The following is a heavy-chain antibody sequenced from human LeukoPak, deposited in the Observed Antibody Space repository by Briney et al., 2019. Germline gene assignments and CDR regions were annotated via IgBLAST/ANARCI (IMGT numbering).Heavy chain of an antibody. D-gene: IGHD3-22*01. J-gene: IGHJ4*02. V-gene: IGHV1-2*06. CDR2: INPNSGGT. Sequence: ASVKVSCKASGYTVTGYYMHWVRQAPGQGLEWMGRINPNSGGTNYAQKFQGRVTMTRDTSISTAYMELSRLRSDDTAVYYCARRSYYYDSSGYSPPDGFHYWGQGTLVTVSS. CDR1: GYTVTGYY. CDR3: ARRSYYYDSSGYSPPDGFHY.